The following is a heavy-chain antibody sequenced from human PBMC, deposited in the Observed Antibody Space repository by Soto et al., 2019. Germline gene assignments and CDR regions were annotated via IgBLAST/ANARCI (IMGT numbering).Heavy chain of an antibody. CDR2: ISYDGSYQ. D-gene: IGHD1-7*01. CDR3: AKDEISKTIRGDAFNF. Sequence: GGSLRLSCAASGFTFSSDGMHWVRQAPGKGLEWVAVISYDGSYQYYVDSVKGRFTISRDNSKNTLYLQMNSLRAEDTAVYYCAKDEISKTIRGDAFNFWGQGTMVTVPS. J-gene: IGHJ3*01. V-gene: IGHV3-30*18. CDR1: GFTFSSDG.